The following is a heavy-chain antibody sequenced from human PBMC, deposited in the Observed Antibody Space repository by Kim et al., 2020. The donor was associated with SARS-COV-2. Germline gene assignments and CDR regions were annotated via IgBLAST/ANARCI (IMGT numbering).Heavy chain of an antibody. D-gene: IGHD4-17*01. CDR1: GFTFSSYE. J-gene: IGHJ4*02. CDR3: ARCYGDYLPFDY. Sequence: GGSLRLSCAASGFTFSSYEMNWVRQAPGKGLEWVSYISSSGSTIYYADSVKGRFTISRDNAKNSLYLQMNSLRAEDTAVYYCARCYGDYLPFDYWGQGTLVTVSS. V-gene: IGHV3-48*03. CDR2: ISSSGSTI.